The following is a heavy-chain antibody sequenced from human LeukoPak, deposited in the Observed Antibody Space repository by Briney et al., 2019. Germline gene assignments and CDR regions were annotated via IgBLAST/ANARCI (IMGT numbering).Heavy chain of an antibody. Sequence: GRSLRLSCAASGFTFSSYGLHWVRQAPGKGLEWVAVIPYDGSNKYYADSVKGRFTISRDNSKNTLYLQMNSLRAEDTAVYYCAKDRSTMVRGVPLFDPWGQGPLVTVSS. J-gene: IGHJ5*02. D-gene: IGHD3-10*01. CDR3: AKDRSTMVRGVPLFDP. V-gene: IGHV3-30*18. CDR1: GFTFSSYG. CDR2: IPYDGSNK.